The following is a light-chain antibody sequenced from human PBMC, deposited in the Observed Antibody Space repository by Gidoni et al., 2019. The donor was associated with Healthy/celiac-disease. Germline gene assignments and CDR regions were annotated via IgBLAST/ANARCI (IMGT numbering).Light chain of an antibody. V-gene: IGLV2-23*02. J-gene: IGLJ1*01. CDR2: EVS. CDR1: SSDVGSYNL. CDR3: CSYAGSSTFYV. Sequence: QSALTQPASVSGSPGQSITTSCTGTSSDVGSYNLVSWYQQNPGKAPKLMIYEVSKRPSGVSNRFSGSKSGNTASLTISGLQAEDEADYYCCSYAGSSTFYVFGTGTKVTVL.